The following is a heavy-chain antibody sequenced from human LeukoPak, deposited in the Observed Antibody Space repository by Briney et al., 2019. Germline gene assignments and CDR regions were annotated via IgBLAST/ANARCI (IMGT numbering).Heavy chain of an antibody. CDR1: GFIISSNH. J-gene: IGHJ4*02. D-gene: IGHD5-24*01. CDR2: IYINAGTT. Sequence: GGSLTLSCPASGFIISSNHMNWVRQTPGKGLEWVSIIYINAGTTHYADSVKGRFIISRDNSENTVYLQMNNLRADDSAVYYCARDGSNFYFDYWGQGALVTVSS. CDR3: ARDGSNFYFDY. V-gene: IGHV3-66*01.